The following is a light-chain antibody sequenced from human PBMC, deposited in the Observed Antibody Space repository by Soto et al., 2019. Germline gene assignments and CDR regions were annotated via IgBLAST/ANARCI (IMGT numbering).Light chain of an antibody. Sequence: DIPMTQSPSTLSASVGDRVTITCRASQSISSWLAWYQQKPGKAPKLLIYDASSLESGVPSRFSGSGSGTEFTLTISSLQPDDFATYYCQQYNPFTFGPGTKVDIK. CDR3: QQYNPFT. V-gene: IGKV1-5*01. CDR2: DAS. CDR1: QSISSW. J-gene: IGKJ3*01.